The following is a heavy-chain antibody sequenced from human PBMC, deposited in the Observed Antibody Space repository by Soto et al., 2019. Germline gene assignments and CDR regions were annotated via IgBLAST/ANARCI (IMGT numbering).Heavy chain of an antibody. D-gene: IGHD2-21*01. V-gene: IGHV3-30*04. J-gene: IGHJ4*02. CDR1: EVPFRDYS. CDR3: AGDGVPTSTFRYCFFLF. Sequence: GGPLRLSGSASEVPFRDYSMHWVRQARVKRPEWVAFISHDGRQTFYSDSVKGRFTISRDNSRNMVFLHMSSVTVEDTAIYYCAGDGVPTSTFRYCFFLFWGQGTLVTVSS. CDR2: ISHDGRQT.